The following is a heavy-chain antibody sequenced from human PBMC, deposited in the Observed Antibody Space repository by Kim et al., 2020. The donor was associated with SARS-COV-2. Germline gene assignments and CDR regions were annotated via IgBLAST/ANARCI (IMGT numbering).Heavy chain of an antibody. V-gene: IGHV3-7*01. CDR1: GFGFSSYW. CDR2: IKEDGSEK. D-gene: IGHD6-19*01. Sequence: GGSLRLSCAASGFGFSSYWMSWVRQAPGKGLEWVANIKEDGSEKYYVDSVKGRFTISRDNAKNSLYLQMNNLRAEDTALYFCARPHSDWQYFFDSWGQGT. CDR3: ARPHSDWQYFFDS. J-gene: IGHJ4*03.